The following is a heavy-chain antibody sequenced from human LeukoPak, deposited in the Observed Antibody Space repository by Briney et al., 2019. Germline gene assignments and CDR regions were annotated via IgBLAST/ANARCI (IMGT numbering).Heavy chain of an antibody. Sequence: GGSLRLSCAASGFTFRDYYMTWIRQAPGKGLEWVSYISSSSSTIYYADSVKGRFTISRDNAKNSLYLQMNSLRAGDTAVYYCAKGYSSNAFDIWGQGTMVTVSS. CDR3: AKGYSSNAFDI. J-gene: IGHJ3*02. V-gene: IGHV3-11*04. CDR1: GFTFRDYY. CDR2: ISSSSSTI. D-gene: IGHD6-19*01.